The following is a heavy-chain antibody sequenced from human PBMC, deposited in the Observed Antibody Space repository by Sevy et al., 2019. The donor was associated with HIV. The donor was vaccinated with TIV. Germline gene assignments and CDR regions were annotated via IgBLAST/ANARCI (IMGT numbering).Heavy chain of an antibody. V-gene: IGHV3-23*01. CDR3: AKDLVSMPSRQGYFDY. CDR1: GFTFSNYA. CDR2: ISGTGLST. Sequence: GGSLRLSCAASGFTFSNYAMNWVRQAPGKGLEWVSTISGTGLSTYYADSVKGRFTISRDNSKNTLYLQMNTLRAEDTAFYFCAKDLVSMPSRQGYFDYWGQGTLVTVSS. D-gene: IGHD6-6*01. J-gene: IGHJ4*02.